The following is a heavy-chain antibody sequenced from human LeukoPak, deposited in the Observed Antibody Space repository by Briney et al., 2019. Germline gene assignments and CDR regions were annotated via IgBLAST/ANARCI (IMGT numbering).Heavy chain of an antibody. J-gene: IGHJ4*02. CDR3: ARGENFCSGGSCYPEYFDY. Sequence: ASVMVSCKASGYTFTSYGISWVRQAPGQGLEWMGWISAYNGNTNYAQKLQGRVTMTTDTSTSTAYMELRSLRSDDTAVYYCARGENFCSGGSCYPEYFDYWGQGTLVTVSS. D-gene: IGHD2-15*01. V-gene: IGHV1-18*01. CDR2: ISAYNGNT. CDR1: GYTFTSYG.